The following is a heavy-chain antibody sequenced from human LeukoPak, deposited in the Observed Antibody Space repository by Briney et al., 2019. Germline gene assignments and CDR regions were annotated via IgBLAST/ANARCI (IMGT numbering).Heavy chain of an antibody. CDR3: ARDRPVNDFWSGYFNWYFDL. CDR2: INPSGGST. J-gene: IGHJ2*01. D-gene: IGHD3-3*01. CDR1: GYTFTGYY. V-gene: IGHV1-46*01. Sequence: ASVKVSCKASGYTFTGYYMHWVRQAPGQGLEWMGIINPSGGSTSYAQKFQGRVTMTRDTSTSTVYMELSSLRSEDTAVYYCARDRPVNDFWSGYFNWYFDLWGRGTLVTVSS.